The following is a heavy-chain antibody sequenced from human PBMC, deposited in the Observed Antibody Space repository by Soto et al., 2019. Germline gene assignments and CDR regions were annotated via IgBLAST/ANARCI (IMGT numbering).Heavy chain of an antibody. V-gene: IGHV3-11*01. CDR3: ARNYDFWSGQIEYYFDY. D-gene: IGHD3-3*01. Sequence: GGSLRLSXAASGFDFSDYYMSWIRQAPGKGLEWVSYISSSGSTIYYADSVKGRFTISRDNAKNSLYLQMNSLRAEDTAVYYCARNYDFWSGQIEYYFDYWGQGTLVTVSS. J-gene: IGHJ4*02. CDR1: GFDFSDYY. CDR2: ISSSGSTI.